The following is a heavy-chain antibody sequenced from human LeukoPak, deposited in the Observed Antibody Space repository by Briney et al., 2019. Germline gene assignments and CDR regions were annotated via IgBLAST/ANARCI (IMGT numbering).Heavy chain of an antibody. D-gene: IGHD3-16*01. V-gene: IGHV4-59*01. CDR2: IYFSGST. Sequence: SETLSLTCTVSGGSIRSYYWSWIRQPPGKGLEWIGYIYFSGSTSYNPSLKSRVTISVDRSKNQFSLKLSSVAAADTAVYYCARSYATNFDYWGQGTLVTVSS. J-gene: IGHJ4*02. CDR1: GGSIRSYY. CDR3: ARSYATNFDY.